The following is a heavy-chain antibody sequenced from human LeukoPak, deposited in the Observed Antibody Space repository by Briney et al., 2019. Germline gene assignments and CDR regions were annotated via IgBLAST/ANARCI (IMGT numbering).Heavy chain of an antibody. D-gene: IGHD2-15*01. Sequence: GGSLRLACAASGFTFSNYAMTWVRQAPGKGLEWVSSISGSGGLTYYADSVRGRFTISRDNSKNTLYLQMNSLRAEDTAVYYCARDPASSFDYWGQGSLVTVSS. CDR3: ARDPASSFDY. CDR1: GFTFSNYA. J-gene: IGHJ4*02. CDR2: ISGSGGLT. V-gene: IGHV3-23*01.